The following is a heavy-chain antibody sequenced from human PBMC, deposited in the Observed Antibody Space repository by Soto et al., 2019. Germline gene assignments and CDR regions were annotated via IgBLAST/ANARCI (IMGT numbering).Heavy chain of an antibody. J-gene: IGHJ5*02. V-gene: IGHV3-23*04. CDR1: GFTFSDHY. Sequence: VQLVESGGGLVKPGGSLRLSCAASGFTFSDHYMTWIRQAPGKGLEWVAAISGSGGSTYYADSVKGRFTISRDNSKNTLYLQMNSLRAEDTAVYYCAKSVYAEESWFDPWGQGTLVTVSS. CDR3: AKSVYAEESWFDP. D-gene: IGHD4-17*01. CDR2: ISGSGGST.